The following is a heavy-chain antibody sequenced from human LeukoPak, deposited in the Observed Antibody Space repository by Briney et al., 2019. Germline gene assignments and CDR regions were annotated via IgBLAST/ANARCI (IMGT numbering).Heavy chain of an antibody. D-gene: IGHD6-19*01. J-gene: IGHJ4*02. CDR2: ISGSGATT. CDR1: GVAFSSYA. CDR3: AKDFLLRMAVAIDY. Sequence: GGSLRLSCAASGVAFSSYAMRWVRQAPGKGLDWVSTISGSGATTSYADSVKGRFTISRDNSKNTLYLQMNSLRAEDTAVYYCAKDFLLRMAVAIDYWGQGTLVTVSS. V-gene: IGHV3-23*01.